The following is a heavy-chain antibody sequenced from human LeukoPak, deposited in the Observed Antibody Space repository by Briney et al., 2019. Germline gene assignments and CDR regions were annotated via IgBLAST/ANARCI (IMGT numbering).Heavy chain of an antibody. CDR2: INHSGST. Sequence: MASETLSLTCAVYGGSFSGYYWSWIRQPPGKGLEWIGEINHSGSTNYNPSLKSRVTISVDTSKNQFSLKLSSVTATDTAVYYCARGRNVWGSYRFRYFDYWGQGTLVTVSS. D-gene: IGHD3-16*02. CDR1: GGSFSGYY. J-gene: IGHJ4*02. V-gene: IGHV4-34*01. CDR3: ARGRNVWGSYRFRYFDY.